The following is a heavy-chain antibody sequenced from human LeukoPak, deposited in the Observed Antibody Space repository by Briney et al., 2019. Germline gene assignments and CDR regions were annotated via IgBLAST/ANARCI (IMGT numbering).Heavy chain of an antibody. CDR3: ARGGGSYLKYFDY. J-gene: IGHJ4*02. CDR1: GFTFSSYA. CDR2: IIPIFGTA. V-gene: IGHV1-69*05. D-gene: IGHD1-26*01. Sequence: GGSLRLSCAASGFTFSSYAISWVRQAPGQGLEWMGGIIPIFGTANYAQKFQGRVTITTDESTSTAYMELSSLRSEDTAVYYCARGGGSYLKYFDYWGQGTLVTVSS.